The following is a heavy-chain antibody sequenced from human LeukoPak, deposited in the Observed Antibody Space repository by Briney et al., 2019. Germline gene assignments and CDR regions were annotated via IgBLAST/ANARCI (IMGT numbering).Heavy chain of an antibody. V-gene: IGHV1-69*04. CDR3: ASPPPSYSGYDFTFDY. CDR2: IIPILGIA. CDR1: GGTFGSYA. D-gene: IGHD5-12*01. J-gene: IGHJ4*02. Sequence: SVKVSCKASGGTFGSYAISWVRQAPGQGLEWMGRIIPILGIANYAQKFQGRVTITADKSTSTAYMELSSLRSEDTAVYYCASPPPSYSGYDFTFDYWGQGTLVTVSS.